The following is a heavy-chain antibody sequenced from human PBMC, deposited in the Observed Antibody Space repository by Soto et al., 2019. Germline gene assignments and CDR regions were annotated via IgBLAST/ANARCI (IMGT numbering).Heavy chain of an antibody. CDR1: GYTFTSYY. Sequence: GASVKVSCKASGYTFTSYYMHWVRQAPGQGLEWMGIINPSGGSTSYAQKFQGRVTMTRDTSTSTVYMELSSLRSEDTAVYYCARGGITMVRDSTRYYGMDVWGQGTTVTVSS. CDR3: ARGGITMVRDSTRYYGMDV. V-gene: IGHV1-46*01. D-gene: IGHD3-10*01. J-gene: IGHJ6*02. CDR2: INPSGGST.